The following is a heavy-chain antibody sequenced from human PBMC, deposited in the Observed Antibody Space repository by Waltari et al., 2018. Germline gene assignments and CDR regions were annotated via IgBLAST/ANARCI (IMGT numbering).Heavy chain of an antibody. Sequence: VQLRGSSPGLVKSSQTRSLDSPVPARAFPIGRSYWRWVREPAGKGLEGIGRIYTSAGNNYNPSLKSRVTISVDMSKNQLSLKLSSVTDADTAVDYCARDVSGSHGYWGQGTLVTVSS. J-gene: IGHJ4*02. CDR2: IYTSAGN. CDR1: ARAFPIGRSY. V-gene: IGHV4-61*02. CDR3: ARDVSGSHGY. D-gene: IGHD1-26*01.